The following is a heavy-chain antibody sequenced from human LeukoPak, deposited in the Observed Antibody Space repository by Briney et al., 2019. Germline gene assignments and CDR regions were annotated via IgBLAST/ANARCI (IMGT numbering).Heavy chain of an antibody. CDR2: IIPILGIA. Sequence: GASVKVSCKASGGTFSSYAISWVRQAPGQGLEWMGRIIPILGIANYAQKFQGRVTITADKSTSTAYMELSSLRSEDTAVYYCANHYGGNSGAFDIWGQGTMVTVSS. V-gene: IGHV1-69*04. J-gene: IGHJ3*02. D-gene: IGHD4-23*01. CDR1: GGTFSSYA. CDR3: ANHYGGNSGAFDI.